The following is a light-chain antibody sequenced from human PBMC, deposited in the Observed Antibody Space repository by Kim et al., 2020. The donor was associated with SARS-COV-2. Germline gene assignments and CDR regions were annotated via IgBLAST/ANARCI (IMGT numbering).Light chain of an antibody. CDR3: QQYNSYVTWT. V-gene: IGKV1-5*01. J-gene: IGKJ1*01. Sequence: SVGDRVTITCRDSQSISNWLAWYQQKPGKAPKLLVYDASHLGSGVPSRFSGSGSGTEFTLTINCLQPDDFATYYCQQYNSYVTWTFGQGTKVDIK. CDR2: DAS. CDR1: QSISNW.